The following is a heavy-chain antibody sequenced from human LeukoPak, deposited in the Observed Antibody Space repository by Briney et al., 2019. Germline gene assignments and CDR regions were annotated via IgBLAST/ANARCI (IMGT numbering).Heavy chain of an antibody. Sequence: PGGSLRLSCAASGLTFSGYSMNWVRQAPGKGLEWVSSISTSSSYIYYADSVKGRFTISRDNPKNSLFLQMNSLRVEDTAVYYCARAAEVVASTEAWFDPWGQGTLVTVSS. D-gene: IGHD3-22*01. V-gene: IGHV3-21*01. J-gene: IGHJ5*02. CDR3: ARAAEVVASTEAWFDP. CDR1: GLTFSGYS. CDR2: ISTSSSYI.